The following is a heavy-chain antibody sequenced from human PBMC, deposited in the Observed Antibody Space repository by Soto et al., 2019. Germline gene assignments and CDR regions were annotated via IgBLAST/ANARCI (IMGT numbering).Heavy chain of an antibody. D-gene: IGHD3-16*01. CDR1: GFTFSTYW. Sequence: EVQLVESGGGLVQPGGSLRLPCAASGFTFSTYWMTWVRKPPGKGLEWVASINKDGSERYYVYSVRGRFTISRDNAKNSLSLQMNRQRAEDTAVYYCVCGGNFFVYYGQGTLGTFSP. CDR3: VCGGNFFVY. CDR2: INKDGSER. V-gene: IGHV3-7*01. J-gene: IGHJ4*02.